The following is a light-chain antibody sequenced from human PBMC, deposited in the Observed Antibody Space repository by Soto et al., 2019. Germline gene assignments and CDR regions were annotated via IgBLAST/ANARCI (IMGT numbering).Light chain of an antibody. Sequence: IVLTQSPGTLSLSPGERATLFCRASQSVTSNYFAWYQQKPGQAPRLLIYGISDRATGIPDRFSGSGSGTDFTLTISRLEPEDFAVYYCEQYDNSFTFGGGTRLEIK. CDR1: QSVTSNY. J-gene: IGKJ5*01. CDR3: EQYDNSFT. V-gene: IGKV3-20*01. CDR2: GIS.